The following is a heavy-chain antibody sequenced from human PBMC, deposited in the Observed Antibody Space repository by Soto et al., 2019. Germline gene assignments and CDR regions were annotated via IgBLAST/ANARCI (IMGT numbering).Heavy chain of an antibody. J-gene: IGHJ4*02. D-gene: IGHD6-6*01. CDR3: ARMIRGSSSGGPLFY. CDR2: ISPRSGGT. V-gene: IGHV1-2*04. Sequence: GASVKVSCKASGYTFIDYYMHWVRQAPGQGFEWMGRISPRSGGTNYAQKFQGWVTMTRDTSISTAYMELSRLRSDDTAVYYCARMIRGSSSGGPLFYWGQGTLVTVSS. CDR1: GYTFIDYY.